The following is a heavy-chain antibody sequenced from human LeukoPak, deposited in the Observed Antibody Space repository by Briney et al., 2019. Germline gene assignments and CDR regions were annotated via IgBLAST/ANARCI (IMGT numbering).Heavy chain of an antibody. CDR3: ARSIGLTGGGVDV. CDR1: GFTFSDYN. CDR2: ITDSGNTI. J-gene: IGHJ6*02. Sequence: GGPLRLSCAASGFTFSDYNMNWVREAPGKGLEWVSYITDSGNTIHYADSVKGRFTISRDNAKNSLYLQMNSLRAEDTAVYYCARSIGLTGGGVDVWGQGTTVTVSS. D-gene: IGHD3-9*01. V-gene: IGHV3-11*01.